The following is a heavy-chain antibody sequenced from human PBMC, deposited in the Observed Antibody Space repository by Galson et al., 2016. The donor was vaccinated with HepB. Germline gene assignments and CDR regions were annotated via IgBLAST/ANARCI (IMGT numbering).Heavy chain of an antibody. D-gene: IGHD4-11*01. CDR3: IHRRLSNYPTRFDY. J-gene: IGHJ4*02. V-gene: IGHV2-5*02. CDR2: IYWDDDM. CDR1: GFSFSTSGVG. Sequence: PALVKPTQTLTLTCTFSGFSFSTSGVGVGWVRQPPGKSLEWLALIYWDDDMRYRPSLESRLTITRDTSKNQVVLTMTNMDPVDTATYYCIHRRLSNYPTRFDYWGQGTLVTVSS.